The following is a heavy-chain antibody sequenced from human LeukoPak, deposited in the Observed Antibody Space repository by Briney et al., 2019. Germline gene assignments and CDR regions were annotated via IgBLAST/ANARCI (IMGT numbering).Heavy chain of an antibody. D-gene: IGHD6-13*01. V-gene: IGHV5-51*01. CDR2: FYPGDSDT. CDR1: GYSFTSYW. J-gene: IGHJ3*02. Sequence: VESLKISLKGSGYSFTSYWIGWVRQMPGKGLEWMGIFYPGDSDTRYSPSFQGQVTISADKSISTAYLQWSSLKASDTAMYYCARLETAAGTFVADAFDIWGQGTMVTVSS. CDR3: ARLETAAGTFVADAFDI.